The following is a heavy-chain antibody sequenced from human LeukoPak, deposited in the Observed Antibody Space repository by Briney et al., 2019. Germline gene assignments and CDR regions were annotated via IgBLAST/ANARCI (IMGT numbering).Heavy chain of an antibody. CDR3: ARGNSIWIAVAGGVY. J-gene: IGHJ4*02. CDR2: INTNTGNP. V-gene: IGHV7-4-1*02. Sequence: EASVKVSCKASGYTFTSYAMNWVRQAPGQGLEWMGWINTNTGNPTYAQGFTGRFVFSLDTSVSTAYLQISSLKAEDTAVYYCARGNSIWIAVAGGVYWGQGTLVTVSS. D-gene: IGHD6-19*01. CDR1: GYTFTSYA.